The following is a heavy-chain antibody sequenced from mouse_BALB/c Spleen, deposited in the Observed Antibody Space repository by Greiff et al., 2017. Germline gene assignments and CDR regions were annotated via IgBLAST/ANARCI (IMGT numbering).Heavy chain of an antibody. CDR3: TRDYDYDGPWFAY. J-gene: IGHJ3*01. V-gene: IGHV1S81*02. Sequence: QVQLQQPGAELVKPGASVKLSCKASGYTFTSYYMYWVKQRPGQGLEWIGGINPSNGGTNFNEKFKSKATLTVDKSSSTAYMQLSSLTSEDSAVYYCTRDYDYDGPWFAYWGQGTLVTVSA. CDR1: GYTFTSYY. CDR2: INPSNGGT. D-gene: IGHD2-4*01.